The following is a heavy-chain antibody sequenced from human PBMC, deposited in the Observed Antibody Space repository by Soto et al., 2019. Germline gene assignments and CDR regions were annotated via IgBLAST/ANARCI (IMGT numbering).Heavy chain of an antibody. CDR2: IRSKSYSFTT. CDR3: STLPRSGFYLDY. J-gene: IGHJ4*02. D-gene: IGHD3-3*01. Sequence: EVQLVESGGGLVQPGGSLRLSCAAFGFTFSDHYMDWVRQAPGKGLEWVGRIRSKSYSFTTEYAPSVKGRFTISIDDSKNSLYLQMNSLQTDDTAVYYYSTLPRSGFYLDYWGQGTLVTVSS. CDR1: GFTFSDHY. V-gene: IGHV3-72*01.